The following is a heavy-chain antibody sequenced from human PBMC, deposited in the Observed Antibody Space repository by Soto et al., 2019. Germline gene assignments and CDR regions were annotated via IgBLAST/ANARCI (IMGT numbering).Heavy chain of an antibody. CDR2: ISGSGGST. V-gene: IGHV3-23*01. D-gene: IGHD4-4*01. CDR3: AKASKSVQARGYFDY. Sequence: GGSLRLSCAASGFTFTNFAMNWVRQAPGKGLEWVSGISGSGGSTYYADSVKGRFTISRDNSKNTVYLQMNSLRAEDTAVYYCAKASKSVQARGYFDYWGQGTLVTVSS. CDR1: GFTFTNFA. J-gene: IGHJ4*02.